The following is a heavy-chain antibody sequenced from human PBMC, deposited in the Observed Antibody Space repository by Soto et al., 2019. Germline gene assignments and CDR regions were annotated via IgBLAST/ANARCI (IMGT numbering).Heavy chain of an antibody. CDR1: GGSVSSGSYY. J-gene: IGHJ5*02. Sequence: SETLSLTCTVSGGSVSSGSYYWSWIRQPPGKGLEWIGYIYYSGSTNYNPSLKSRVTISVDTSKNQFYLKLSSVTAADTAVYYCAVVAAAENWFDPWGQGTLVTVSS. D-gene: IGHD6-13*01. CDR2: IYYSGST. V-gene: IGHV4-61*01. CDR3: AVVAAAENWFDP.